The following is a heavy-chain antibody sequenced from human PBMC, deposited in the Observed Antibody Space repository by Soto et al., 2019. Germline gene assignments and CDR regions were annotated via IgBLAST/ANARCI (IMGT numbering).Heavy chain of an antibody. D-gene: IGHD6-19*01. Sequence: GGSLRPSCAASGFTFSDHYMDWVRQAPGKGLEWVGRTRNKANSHTTEYAASVKGRFTISRDDSQNSLYLQMNSLKTEDTAVYYCARALDGSACQLDYWGQGTLVIVSS. CDR3: ARALDGSACQLDY. CDR1: GFTFSDHY. J-gene: IGHJ4*02. V-gene: IGHV3-72*01. CDR2: TRNKANSHTT.